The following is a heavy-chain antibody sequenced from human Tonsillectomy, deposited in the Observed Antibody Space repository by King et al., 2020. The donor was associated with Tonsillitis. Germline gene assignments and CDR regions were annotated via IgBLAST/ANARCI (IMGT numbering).Heavy chain of an antibody. CDR3: AKGRFGWENDY. V-gene: IGHV3-30*18. Sequence: QLVQSGGGVVQPGRSLRLSCAASGFTFSSYGMHWVRQAPGKGLEWVAVISYDGSNKYYADSVKGRFTISRDNSKNTLYLQMNSLRAEDTAVYYCAKGRFGWENDYWGQGTLDTVSS. CDR2: ISYDGSNK. J-gene: IGHJ4*02. CDR1: GFTFSSYG. D-gene: IGHD1-26*01.